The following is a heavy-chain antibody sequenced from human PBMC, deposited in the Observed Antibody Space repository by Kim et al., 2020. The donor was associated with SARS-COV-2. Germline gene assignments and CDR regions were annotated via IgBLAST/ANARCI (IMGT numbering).Heavy chain of an antibody. CDR3: ARAQSPMVRGVIMYYFDY. Sequence: PKSRVTISLDTSKNDFSLKLTSVTAADTAVYYCARAQSPMVRGVIMYYFDYWGQGTLVTVSS. V-gene: IGHV4-61*03. D-gene: IGHD3-10*01. J-gene: IGHJ4*02.